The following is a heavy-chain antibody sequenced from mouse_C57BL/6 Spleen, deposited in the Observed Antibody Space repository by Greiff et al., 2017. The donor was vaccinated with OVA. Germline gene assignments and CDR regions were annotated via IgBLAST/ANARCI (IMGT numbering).Heavy chain of an antibody. CDR2: IDPSDSYT. CDR3: ARARAMDY. V-gene: IGHV1-50*01. J-gene: IGHJ4*01. CDR1: GYTFTSYW. Sequence: QVHVKQSGAELVKPGASVKLSCKASGYTFTSYWMQWVKQRPGQGLEWIGEIDPSDSYTNYNQKFKGKATLTVDTSSSTAYMQLSSLTSEDSAVYYCARARAMDYWGQGTSVTVSS.